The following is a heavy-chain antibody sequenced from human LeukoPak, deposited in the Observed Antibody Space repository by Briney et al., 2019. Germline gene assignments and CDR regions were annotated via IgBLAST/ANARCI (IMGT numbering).Heavy chain of an antibody. V-gene: IGHV3-30-3*01. CDR1: GFTFSSYA. J-gene: IGHJ4*02. D-gene: IGHD6-19*01. Sequence: GGSLRLSCAASGFTFSSYAMHWVRQAPGKGLEWVAVISYDGSNKYYADSVKGRFTISRDNSKNTLYLQMNSLRAGDTAVYYCARDRHSSGWYFDYWGQGTLVTVSS. CDR2: ISYDGSNK. CDR3: ARDRHSSGWYFDY.